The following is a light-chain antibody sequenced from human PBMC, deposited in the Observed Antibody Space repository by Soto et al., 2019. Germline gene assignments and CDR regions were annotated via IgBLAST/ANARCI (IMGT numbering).Light chain of an antibody. CDR3: QQYYSSPWT. CDR1: QSVSHSSNNKNY. CDR2: WAS. Sequence: DIVMTQSPDSLAVSLGERATINCKSSQSVSHSSNNKNYLAWYQQKPGQPPKLLIYWASTRESGVPDRFSGSGSGTDFTLTISSLQAEDVAVYYCQQYYSSPWTFGQGTKVEIK. V-gene: IGKV4-1*01. J-gene: IGKJ1*01.